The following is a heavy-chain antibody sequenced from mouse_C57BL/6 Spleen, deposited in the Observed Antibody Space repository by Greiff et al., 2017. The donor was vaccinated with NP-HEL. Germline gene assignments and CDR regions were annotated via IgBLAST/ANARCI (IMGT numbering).Heavy chain of an antibody. CDR3: EREGGLRRGDYAMDY. J-gene: IGHJ4*01. D-gene: IGHD2-4*01. Sequence: VQLQQSDAELVKPGASVKISCKVSGYTFTDHTIHWMKQRPEQGLEWIGYIYPRDGSTKYNEKFKGKATLTADKSSRTAYMQLNSLTSEDSAVTCCEREGGLRRGDYAMDYWGQGTSVTVSS. V-gene: IGHV1-78*01. CDR2: IYPRDGST. CDR1: GYTFTDHT.